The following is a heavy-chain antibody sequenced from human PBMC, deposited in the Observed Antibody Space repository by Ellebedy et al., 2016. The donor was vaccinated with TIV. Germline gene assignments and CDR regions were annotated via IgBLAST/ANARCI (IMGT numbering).Heavy chain of an antibody. D-gene: IGHD3-10*01. Sequence: SETLSLTCAVSGGSINSSNWWSWVRQPPGKGLEWIGEIYHSGSTNYNPSLKSRVTISVDKSKNQFSLKLSSVTAADTAVYYCAGMVRGVITRFFFGRVGMDVWGQGTTVTVSS. J-gene: IGHJ6*02. CDR2: IYHSGST. V-gene: IGHV4-4*02. CDR3: AGMVRGVITRFFFGRVGMDV. CDR1: GGSINSSNW.